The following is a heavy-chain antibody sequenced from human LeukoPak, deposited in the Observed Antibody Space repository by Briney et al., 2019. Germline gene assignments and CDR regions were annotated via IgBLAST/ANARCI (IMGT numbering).Heavy chain of an antibody. Sequence: SETLSLTCTVSGGSISSYYWSWIRQPPGKGLEWIGYIYYSGSTNYNPSLKSRVTISVDTSKNQFSLMLSSVTAADTAVYYCARAGDAFDIWGQGTMVTVSS. CDR2: IYYSGST. J-gene: IGHJ3*02. CDR1: GGSISSYY. V-gene: IGHV4-59*01. CDR3: ARAGDAFDI.